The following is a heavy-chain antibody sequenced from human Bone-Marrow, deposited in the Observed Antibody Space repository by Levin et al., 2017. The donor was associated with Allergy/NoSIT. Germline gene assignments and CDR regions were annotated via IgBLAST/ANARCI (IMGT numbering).Heavy chain of an antibody. J-gene: IGHJ6*02. Sequence: GGSLRLSCVASESTFGSYAMHWVRQAPDKGLEWVAVISYDGGKTLYADSVKGRFTISRDNSQNTLFLQMNSLRAEDTAFYFCAQDLVAYIWGSHPYGLAVWGQGTTVTVSS. CDR2: ISYDGGKT. D-gene: IGHD3-16*01. CDR3: AQDLVAYIWGSHPYGLAV. V-gene: IGHV3-30*18. CDR1: ESTFGSYA.